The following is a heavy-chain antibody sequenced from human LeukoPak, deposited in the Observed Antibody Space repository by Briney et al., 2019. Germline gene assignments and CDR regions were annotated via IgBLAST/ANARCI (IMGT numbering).Heavy chain of an antibody. CDR2: FDPEDGET. CDR1: GYTLTELS. Sequence: ASVKVSCKVSGYTLTELSMHWVRQAPGKGLEWMGGFDPEDGETIYAQKFQGRVTMTEDTSTDTAYMELSSLRSEYTAVYYCATPAAGIQLWLDYSYFDYWGQETLVTVSS. J-gene: IGHJ4*02. V-gene: IGHV1-24*01. CDR3: ATPAAGIQLWLDYSYFDY. D-gene: IGHD5-18*01.